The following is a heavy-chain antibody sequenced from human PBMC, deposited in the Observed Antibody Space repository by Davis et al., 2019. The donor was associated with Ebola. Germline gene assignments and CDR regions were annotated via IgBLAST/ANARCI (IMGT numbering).Heavy chain of an antibody. CDR1: GFTFSSYG. CDR3: ARDMDGDYAHDY. D-gene: IGHD4-17*01. Sequence: ASVKVSCKTSGFTFSSYGISFVRQAPGQRLEWMGWINAGNGNTKYSQKFQGRVTITRDTSASTAYMELSSLRSEDTAVYYCARDMDGDYAHDYWGQGTLVTVSS. CDR2: INAGNGNT. J-gene: IGHJ4*02. V-gene: IGHV1-3*01.